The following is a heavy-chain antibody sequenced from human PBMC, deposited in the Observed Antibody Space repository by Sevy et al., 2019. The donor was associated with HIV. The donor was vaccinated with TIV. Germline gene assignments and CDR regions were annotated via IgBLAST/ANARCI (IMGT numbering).Heavy chain of an antibody. CDR2: IWSDGAYQ. J-gene: IGHJ4*02. CDR3: ARRNTVEFDY. D-gene: IGHD4-17*01. Sequence: GGSLRLSCAATGFTFSNYAMHWVRQAPGKGMEWVAIIWSDGAYQYHGDSVKGRFTISRDNSKNTLYLQMNNVRVEDTAVYYCARRNTVEFDYWGQGTLVTVSS. CDR1: GFTFSNYA. V-gene: IGHV3-33*01.